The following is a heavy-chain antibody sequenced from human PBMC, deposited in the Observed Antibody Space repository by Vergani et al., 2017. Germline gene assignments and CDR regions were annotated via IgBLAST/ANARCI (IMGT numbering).Heavy chain of an antibody. CDR3: ARGARIDYDSSGWPLGWFDP. CDR1: GGTFSSYA. Sequence: QVQLVQSGAEVKKPGSSVKVSCKASGGTFSSYAISWVRQAAGQGLEWMGGIIPIFGTANYAQKFQGRVTITADESTSTAYMELSSLRSEDTAVYYCARGARIDYDSSGWPLGWFDPWGQGTLVTVSS. D-gene: IGHD3-22*01. J-gene: IGHJ5*02. CDR2: IIPIFGTA. V-gene: IGHV1-69*12.